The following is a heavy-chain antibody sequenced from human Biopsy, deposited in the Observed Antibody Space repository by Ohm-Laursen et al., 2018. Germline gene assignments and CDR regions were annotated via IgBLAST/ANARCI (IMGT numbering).Heavy chain of an antibody. Sequence: GSSVKVSCQASGYTFTRYYMHWVRQAPGQGLQWMGLINPSHGSTGSAQKFEGRFTMTRDTSTSTVHMELKSLKSEDTAVYYCAIFEGYSDDNLDYEHYGMDVWGQGTTVTVSS. D-gene: IGHD1-26*01. CDR1: GYTFTRYY. V-gene: IGHV1-46*01. CDR2: INPSHGST. J-gene: IGHJ6*02. CDR3: AIFEGYSDDNLDYEHYGMDV.